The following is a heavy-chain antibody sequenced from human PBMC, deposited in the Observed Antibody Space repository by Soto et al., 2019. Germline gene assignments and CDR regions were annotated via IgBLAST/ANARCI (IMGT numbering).Heavy chain of an antibody. V-gene: IGHV4-30-4*01. Sequence: QVQLQESGPGLVKPSQTLSLTCTVSGGSISSGDYYWSWIRQPPGKGLEWIGYIYYSGSTYYNPSLKSRVTISVDTSKNQFSLKLSSVTAADTAVYYCAIEGDYYYDSSGYYGYFQHWGQGTLVTVSS. CDR3: AIEGDYYYDSSGYYGYFQH. CDR2: IYYSGST. D-gene: IGHD3-22*01. CDR1: GGSISSGDYY. J-gene: IGHJ1*01.